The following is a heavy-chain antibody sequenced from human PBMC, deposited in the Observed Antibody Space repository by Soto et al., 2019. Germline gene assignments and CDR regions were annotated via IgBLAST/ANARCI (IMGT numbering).Heavy chain of an antibody. Sequence: ASVKVSCKASGDTFTSYDINWVRQATGQGLEWMGWMNPNSGNTGYAQKFQGRVTMTRNTSISTAYMELSSLRSEDTAVYYCARGLDIAVAGDYYYYMDVWGKGTTVTVSS. J-gene: IGHJ6*03. CDR2: MNPNSGNT. V-gene: IGHV1-8*01. D-gene: IGHD6-19*01. CDR3: ARGLDIAVAGDYYYYMDV. CDR1: GDTFTSYD.